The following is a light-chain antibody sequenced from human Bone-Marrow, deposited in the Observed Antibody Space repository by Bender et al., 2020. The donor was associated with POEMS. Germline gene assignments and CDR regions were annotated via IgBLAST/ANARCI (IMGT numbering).Light chain of an antibody. CDR2: ADD. V-gene: IGLV3-1*01. Sequence: SYELTQPPSVSVSTGQTATISCSGDDLGDKYISWYQQKTGQSPVLVIYADDKRSSGIPERFSGSNSGNTATLTISGAQAMDEADYYCQAWDRYTRIFGGGTKVTVL. CDR3: QAWDRYTRI. J-gene: IGLJ2*01. CDR1: DLGDKY.